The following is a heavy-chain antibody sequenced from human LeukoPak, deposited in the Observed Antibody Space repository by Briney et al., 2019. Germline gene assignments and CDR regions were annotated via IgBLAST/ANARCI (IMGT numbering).Heavy chain of an antibody. CDR2: IKQDGSEI. J-gene: IGHJ4*02. V-gene: IGHV3-7*05. CDR3: TRDMPLSTSDWYGELDN. Sequence: PGGSLRLSCAASGLIFDNFWMSWVRQAPGKGLEWVANIKQDGSEIYYVDSVKGRFTISRDNAKKLLYLQMNSLRAEDMALYYCTRDMPLSTSDWYGELDNWGQGTLVTVSS. D-gene: IGHD6-19*01. CDR1: GLIFDNFW.